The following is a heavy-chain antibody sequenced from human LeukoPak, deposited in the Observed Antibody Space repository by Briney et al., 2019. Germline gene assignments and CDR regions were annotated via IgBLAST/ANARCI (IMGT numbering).Heavy chain of an antibody. CDR1: GFAFSSYS. Sequence: PGGSLRLSCAASGFAFSSYSMNWVRQAPGKGLEWVSYISGTSSTIYYADSVKGRFTISRDNSKNTLYLQMNSLRAEDTAVYYCASYDYGGNACFDYWGQGTLVTVSS. CDR2: ISGTSSTI. V-gene: IGHV3-48*01. J-gene: IGHJ4*02. D-gene: IGHD4-23*01. CDR3: ASYDYGGNACFDY.